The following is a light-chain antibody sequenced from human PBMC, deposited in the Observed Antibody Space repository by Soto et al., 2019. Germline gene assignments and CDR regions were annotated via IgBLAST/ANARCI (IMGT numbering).Light chain of an antibody. Sequence: EIVMTQSPATLSVSPGERATLSCRASQSVSSNLAWYQQKPGQAPRLLIYGASTRATGIPARFSGSGSGTDFPLTISTLQSEVFADYYCQHYNSSPPLTFGGGTKVEIK. J-gene: IGKJ4*01. V-gene: IGKV3-15*01. CDR1: QSVSSN. CDR3: QHYNSSPPLT. CDR2: GAS.